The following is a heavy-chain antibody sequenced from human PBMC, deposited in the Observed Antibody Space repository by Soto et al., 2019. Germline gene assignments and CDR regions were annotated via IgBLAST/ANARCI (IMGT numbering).Heavy chain of an antibody. V-gene: IGHV4-30-2*01. CDR1: GGSISSGGYS. J-gene: IGHJ4*02. CDR2: IYHSGST. D-gene: IGHD5-12*01. CDR3: ARDRPRDGYYYIGY. Sequence: SETLSLTCAVSGGSISSGGYSWSWIRQPPGKGLEWIGYIYHSGSTYYNPSLKSRVTISVDRSKNQFSLKLSSVTAADTAVYYCARDRPRDGYYYIGYWGQGTLVTVSS.